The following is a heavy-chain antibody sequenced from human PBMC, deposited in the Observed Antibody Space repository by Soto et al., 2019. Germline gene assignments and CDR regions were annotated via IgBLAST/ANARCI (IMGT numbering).Heavy chain of an antibody. Sequence: GGSLRLSSAASGFTFSSYDMHWVRQATGKGLEWVSAIGTAGDTHYPGSVKGRFTISRENAKNSLYLQMNSLRAGDTAVYYCARRSFYYYYMDVWGKGTMVTVSS. CDR1: GFTFSSYD. J-gene: IGHJ6*03. CDR3: ARRSFYYYYMDV. CDR2: IGTAGDT. V-gene: IGHV3-13*01.